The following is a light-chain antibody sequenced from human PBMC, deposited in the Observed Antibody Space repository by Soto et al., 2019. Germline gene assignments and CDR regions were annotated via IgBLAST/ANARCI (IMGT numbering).Light chain of an antibody. V-gene: IGKV3-15*01. CDR1: QSVSSN. CDR3: QHYNNWPRT. Sequence: EIVMTQSPATLSGSAGERATLSCRASQSVSSNLAWYQQKPGQAPRLRIYGASTRATGIPARFSGSGSGTEFTLTISSLQSEDFAVYYCQHYNNWPRTFGQGTKVEIK. J-gene: IGKJ1*01. CDR2: GAS.